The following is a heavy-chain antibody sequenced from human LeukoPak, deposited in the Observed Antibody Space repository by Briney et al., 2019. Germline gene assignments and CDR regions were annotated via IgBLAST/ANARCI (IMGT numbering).Heavy chain of an antibody. CDR2: IYTSGST. J-gene: IGHJ6*04. D-gene: IGHD3-3*01. Sequence: SETLSLTCTVSGGSISSSSYYWSWIRQPAGKGLEWIGRIYTSGSTNYNPSLKSRVTMSVDTSKNQFSLKLSSVTAADTAVYYCARGVTIFGMDVWGKGTTVTVSS. CDR3: ARGVTIFGMDV. CDR1: GGSISSSSYY. V-gene: IGHV4-61*02.